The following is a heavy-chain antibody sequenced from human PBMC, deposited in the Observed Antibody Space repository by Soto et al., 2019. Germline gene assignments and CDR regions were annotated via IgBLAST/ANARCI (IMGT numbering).Heavy chain of an antibody. Sequence: EVQLLESGGGLVQPGGSLRLSCAASGFTFSSYAMSWVRQAPGKGLEWVPAISGSGGSTYYADYVKGRFTISRDNSKNTLYMKVNILGAEDTAVYYCAKEELVGQGSGFDYWGQGTLVTVSS. CDR2: ISGSGGST. CDR1: GFTFSSYA. D-gene: IGHD1-1*01. V-gene: IGHV3-23*01. J-gene: IGHJ4*02. CDR3: AKEELVGQGSGFDY.